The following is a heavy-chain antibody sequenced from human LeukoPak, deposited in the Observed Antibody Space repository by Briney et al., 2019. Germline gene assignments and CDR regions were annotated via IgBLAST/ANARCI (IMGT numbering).Heavy chain of an antibody. CDR1: GYSFTSYW. D-gene: IGHD2-15*01. J-gene: IGHJ4*02. CDR3: ARRGYCSGGSCYIFDY. V-gene: IGHV5-51*01. CDR2: IYPGDSDT. Sequence: GGSLRLSCKGSGYSFTSYWIGWVRQMPGKGLEWMRIIYPGDSDTRYSPSFQDQVTISADKSISTACLQWSSLKASDTAMYYCARRGYCSGGSCYIFDYWGQGTLVTVSS.